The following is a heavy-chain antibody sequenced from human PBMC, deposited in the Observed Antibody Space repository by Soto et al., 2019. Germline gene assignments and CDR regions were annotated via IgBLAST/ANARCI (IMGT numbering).Heavy chain of an antibody. V-gene: IGHV6-1*01. CDR3: GRIHSSASPDIYF. CDR2: TYYRSKWYK. J-gene: IGHJ4*02. CDR1: GDSVSSNSAA. Sequence: SQTLSLTCAISGDSVSSNSAAWNWIRQSPSRGLEWLGRTYYRSKWYKSYAVSVKSRITINPDTSKNEFSLQLNSVTPEDTAVYYYGRIHSSASPDIYFWGQGTRVTVSS. D-gene: IGHD6-6*01.